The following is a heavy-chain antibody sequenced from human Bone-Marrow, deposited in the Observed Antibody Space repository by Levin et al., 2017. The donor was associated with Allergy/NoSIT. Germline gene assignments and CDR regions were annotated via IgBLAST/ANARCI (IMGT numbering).Heavy chain of an antibody. D-gene: IGHD6-13*01. Sequence: GGSLRLSCAASGFSFEDYAMHWVRQLPGKGLEWVAGISWNNGRIGYADSVKGRFTISRANVNYSLHLQMTSLRPDDTALYYCTRDETPGIVAVGNDYWGQGTLVTVSS. CDR1: GFSFEDYA. J-gene: IGHJ4*02. CDR2: ISWNNGRI. CDR3: TRDETPGIVAVGNDY. V-gene: IGHV3-9*01.